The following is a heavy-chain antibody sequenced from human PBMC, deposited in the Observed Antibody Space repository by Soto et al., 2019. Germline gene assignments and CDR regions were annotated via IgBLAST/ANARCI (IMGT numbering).Heavy chain of an antibody. CDR3: ARMVYYGSGALDV. Sequence: GGSLRLSCAASGFTLSSYSMNWVRQAPGKGLEWVSYISSSSSTIYYADSVKGRFTISRDNAKNSLYLQMNSLRAEDTAVYYCARMVYYGSGALDVWGKGTTVTVSS. J-gene: IGHJ6*04. D-gene: IGHD3-10*01. CDR1: GFTLSSYS. CDR2: ISSSSSTI. V-gene: IGHV3-48*01.